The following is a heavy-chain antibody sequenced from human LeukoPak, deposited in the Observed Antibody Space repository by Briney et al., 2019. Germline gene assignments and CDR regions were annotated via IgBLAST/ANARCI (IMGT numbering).Heavy chain of an antibody. CDR3: ATRPGIAAAGGDY. CDR1: GYTFTGYY. V-gene: IGHV1-8*02. CDR2: MNPNSGNT. Sequence: ASVKVSCKASGYTFTGYYMHWVRQAPGQGLEWMGWMNPNSGNTGYAQKFQGRVTMTRNTSISTAYMELSSLRSEDTAVYYCATRPGIAAAGGDYWGQGTLVTVSS. D-gene: IGHD6-13*01. J-gene: IGHJ4*02.